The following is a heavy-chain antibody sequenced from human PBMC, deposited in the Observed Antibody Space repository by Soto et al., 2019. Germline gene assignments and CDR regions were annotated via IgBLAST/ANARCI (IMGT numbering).Heavy chain of an antibody. D-gene: IGHD3-16*01. Sequence: PSETLSLTCTVSGGFISGYYWSWIRQSPGKGLEWIGNVYSSGTTTYDPSLKSRITLSLDTSKNQFSLKLNSVTAADTAVYFCARVRSGCGTLGGFDYWGQGTLVTVSS. V-gene: IGHV4-59*01. CDR2: VYSSGTT. CDR3: ARVRSGCGTLGGFDY. J-gene: IGHJ4*02. CDR1: GGFISGYY.